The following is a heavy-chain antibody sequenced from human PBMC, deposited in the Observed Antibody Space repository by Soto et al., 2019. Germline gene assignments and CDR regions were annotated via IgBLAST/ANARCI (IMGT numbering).Heavy chain of an antibody. CDR2: IGTGGDT. V-gene: IGHV3-23*01. Sequence: EVQLLECGGGLVQPGGSLRLSCAASGFTFTNYAMNWGRQAPGKGLEWVSSIGTGGDTNYADSVKGRFTISRDNSRNAVYLQMNILRAEDSALYYCAKNYYCDNWVQGTLVSVSA. CDR3: AKNYYCDN. J-gene: IGHJ4*02. CDR1: GFTFTNYA.